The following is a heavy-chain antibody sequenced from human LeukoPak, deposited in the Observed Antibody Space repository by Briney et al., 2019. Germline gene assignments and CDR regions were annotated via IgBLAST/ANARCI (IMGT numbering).Heavy chain of an antibody. CDR1: GGSISSYY. V-gene: IGHV4-4*07. CDR3: ARVGFTMIRGVIPKPFDY. J-gene: IGHJ4*02. D-gene: IGHD3-10*01. Sequence: SETLSLTCTVSGGSISSYYWSWIRQPAGKGLEWIGRIYTSGSTNYNPSLKSRVTISVDSSKNQFSLKLSSVTAADTAVCYCARVGFTMIRGVIPKPFDYWGQGTLVTVSS. CDR2: IYTSGST.